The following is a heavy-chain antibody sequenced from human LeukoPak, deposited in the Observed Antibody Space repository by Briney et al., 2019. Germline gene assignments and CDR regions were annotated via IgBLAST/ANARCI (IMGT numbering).Heavy chain of an antibody. CDR3: AKDLGGITVTEKRIFDY. J-gene: IGHJ4*02. D-gene: IGHD6-19*01. V-gene: IGHV3-23*01. Sequence: GGSLRLSCAASGFIFSSYAMSWVRQAPGKGLEWVSRLSGSGDSTHYADSVKGRITISRDNSKNTLYLQMNSLRAEDTAVYYCAKDLGGITVTEKRIFDYWGQGTLVTVSS. CDR2: LSGSGDST. CDR1: GFIFSSYA.